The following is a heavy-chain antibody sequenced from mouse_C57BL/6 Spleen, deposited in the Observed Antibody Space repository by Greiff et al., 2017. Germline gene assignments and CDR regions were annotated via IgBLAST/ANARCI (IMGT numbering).Heavy chain of an antibody. CDR1: GYSFTGYY. V-gene: IGHV1-42*01. CDR2: ISPSTGGT. J-gene: IGHJ4*01. CDR3: ARPGRKRDYAMDY. Sequence: VQLKQSGPELVKPGASVKISCKASGYSFTGYYMNWVKQSPEKSLEWIGEISPSTGGTTYNQKFKAKATLTVDKSSSTAYMQLKSLTPEDSAVYYCARPGRKRDYAMDYWGQGTSVTVSS.